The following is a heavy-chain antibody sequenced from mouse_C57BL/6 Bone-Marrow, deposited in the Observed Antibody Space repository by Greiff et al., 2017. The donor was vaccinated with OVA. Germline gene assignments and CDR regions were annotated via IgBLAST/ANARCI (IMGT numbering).Heavy chain of an antibody. J-gene: IGHJ3*01. CDR1: GYTFTSYG. CDR3: AKDRIVTTAY. D-gene: IGHD2-12*01. CDR2: IYPRSGNT. Sequence: VKLQQSGAELARPGASVKLSCKASGYTFTSYGISWVKQRTGQGLEWIGEIYPRSGNTYYNEKFKGKATLTADTASSTAYMELRSLTSEGTAVYFSAKDRIVTTAYWGQGTLVTVSA. V-gene: IGHV1-81*01.